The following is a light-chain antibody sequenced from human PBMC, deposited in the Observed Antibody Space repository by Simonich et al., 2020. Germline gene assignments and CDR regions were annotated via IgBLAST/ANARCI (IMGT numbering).Light chain of an antibody. Sequence: DIQMTPSTSSLSASVGNRVTITFRASQGISSYLNWYQQKPWKALKLLIYAASSLQSGVPSRFSGSGSGTDFTLTISSLQPEDFATYYCQQSYSTPYTFGQGTKLEIK. J-gene: IGKJ2*01. CDR2: AAS. CDR3: QQSYSTPYT. CDR1: QGISSY. V-gene: IGKV1-39*01.